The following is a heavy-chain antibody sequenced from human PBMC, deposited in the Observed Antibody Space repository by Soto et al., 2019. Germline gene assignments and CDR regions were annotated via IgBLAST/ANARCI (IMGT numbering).Heavy chain of an antibody. D-gene: IGHD2-2*01. V-gene: IGHV3-23*01. CDR2: ISGSGGST. CDR3: AKASGDCSSTSCPPWGNYFDY. J-gene: IGHJ4*02. Sequence: GGSLRLSCAASGFTFSSYAMSWFRQAPGKGLEWVSAISGSGGSTYYADSVKGRFTISRDNSKNTLYLQMNSLRAEDTAVYYCAKASGDCSSTSCPPWGNYFDYWGQGTLVTVSS. CDR1: GFTFSSYA.